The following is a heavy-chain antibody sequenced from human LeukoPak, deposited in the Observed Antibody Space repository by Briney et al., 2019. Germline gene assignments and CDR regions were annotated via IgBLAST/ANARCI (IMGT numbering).Heavy chain of an antibody. D-gene: IGHD6-19*01. CDR1: GFTFSYYT. V-gene: IGHV3-30-3*01. CDR3: ARDIVAVASYYYGMDV. J-gene: IGHJ6*02. CDR2: ISYGGSNK. Sequence: GRSLRLSCAASGFTFSYYTMHWVRQAPGKGLEWVALISYGGSNKYNADSVKGRFTISRDNSKNTLYLQMNSLRAEDTAVYYCARDIVAVASYYYGMDVWGQGTTVTVSS.